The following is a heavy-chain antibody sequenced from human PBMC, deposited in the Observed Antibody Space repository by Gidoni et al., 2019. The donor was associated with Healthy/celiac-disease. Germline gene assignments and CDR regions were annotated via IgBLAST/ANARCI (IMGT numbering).Heavy chain of an antibody. J-gene: IGHJ6*04. Sequence: EVQLVESGGGLVQPGGSLRLSCAASGFTFSSYWMSWVRQAPGKGLEWVANIKQDGSEKYYVDSVKGRFTISRDNAKNSLYLQMNSLRAEDTAVYYCARDRDDYHDSSGYVWGKGTTVTVSS. CDR3: ARDRDDYHDSSGYV. CDR1: GFTFSSYW. V-gene: IGHV3-7*03. CDR2: IKQDGSEK. D-gene: IGHD3-22*01.